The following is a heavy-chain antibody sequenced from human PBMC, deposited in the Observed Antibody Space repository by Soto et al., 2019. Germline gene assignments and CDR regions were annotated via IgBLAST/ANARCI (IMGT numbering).Heavy chain of an antibody. V-gene: IGHV1-46*01. D-gene: IGHD2-15*01. CDR3: ARVGCSGGSCYFPFDY. J-gene: IGHJ4*02. CDR2: INPSGGST. Sequence: QVQLVQSGAEVKKPGASVKVSCKASGYTFTSYYMHWVRQAPGQGLEWMGIINPSGGSTSYAQKFQGRVNMTRDTSTSTVYMELSSLRSEDTAVYYCARVGCSGGSCYFPFDYWGQGTLVTVSS. CDR1: GYTFTSYY.